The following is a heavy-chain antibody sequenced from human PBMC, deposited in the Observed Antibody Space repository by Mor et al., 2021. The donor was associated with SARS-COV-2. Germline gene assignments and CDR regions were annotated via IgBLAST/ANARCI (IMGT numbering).Heavy chain of an antibody. CDR2: INPSGGST. V-gene: IGHV1-46*01. D-gene: IGHD1-26*01. CDR3: ARVSRWELLEHYYYGMDV. Sequence: GEGLEWMGIINPSGGSTSYAQKFQGRVTMTRDTSTSTVYMELSSLRSEDTAVYYCARVSRWELLEHYYYGMDVWGQGTT. J-gene: IGHJ6*02.